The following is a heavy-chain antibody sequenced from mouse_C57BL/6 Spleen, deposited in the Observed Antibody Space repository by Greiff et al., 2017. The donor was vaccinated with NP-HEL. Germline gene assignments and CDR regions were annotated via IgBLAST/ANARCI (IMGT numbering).Heavy chain of an antibody. V-gene: IGHV1-26*01. J-gene: IGHJ4*01. Sequence: EVQLQQSGPELVKPGASVKISCKASGYTFTDYYMNWVKQSHGKSLEWIGDINPNNGGTSYNQKFKGKATLTVDKSSSTAYMELRSLTSEEAAVYDCAREELGYPMDYWGQGTSVTVSS. CDR3: AREELGYPMDY. CDR2: INPNNGGT. CDR1: GYTFTDYY.